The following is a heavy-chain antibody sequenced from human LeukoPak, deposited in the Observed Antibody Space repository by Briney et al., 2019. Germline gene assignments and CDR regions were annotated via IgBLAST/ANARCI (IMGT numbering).Heavy chain of an antibody. Sequence: ASVKVSCKASGYTFNSYDITWVRRAPGQGLEWMGWISAYNGNTNYAQKVQGRVTMTTDTSTSTAYMELRSLRSDDTAVCYCARVSHYYGSEIEYWGQGTLVTVSS. J-gene: IGHJ4*02. V-gene: IGHV1-18*01. D-gene: IGHD3-10*01. CDR2: ISAYNGNT. CDR1: GYTFNSYD. CDR3: ARVSHYYGSEIEY.